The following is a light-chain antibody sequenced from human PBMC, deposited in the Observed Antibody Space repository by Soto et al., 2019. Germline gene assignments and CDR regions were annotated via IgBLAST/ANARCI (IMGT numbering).Light chain of an antibody. CDR1: QSVTSDF. CDR3: QHYDNTPPSVT. Sequence: IVLTLSPATLSLSPGARATLSCGASQSVTSDFLVWYQQKPGQAPRLLIYGASSRATGLTDRFSGSGSGTELILNISRLDPEDFAVYYCQHYDNTPPSVTFGPGTKVDIK. V-gene: IGKV3-20*01. CDR2: GAS. J-gene: IGKJ3*01.